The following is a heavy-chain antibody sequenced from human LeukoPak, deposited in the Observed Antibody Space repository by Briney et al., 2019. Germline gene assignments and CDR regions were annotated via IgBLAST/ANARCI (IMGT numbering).Heavy chain of an antibody. CDR1: GFTFSSYA. J-gene: IGHJ4*02. CDR2: ISGSGDNT. CDR3: AKDDAWLQYND. V-gene: IGHV3-23*01. D-gene: IGHD5-24*01. Sequence: GGSLRLSCAASGFTFSSYAMNWVRQAPGKGLEWVSIISGSGDNTYYTDSVKGRFTISRDNSKNTLFLQMNSLRAEDTAVYYCAKDDAWLQYNDWGQGTLVTVSS.